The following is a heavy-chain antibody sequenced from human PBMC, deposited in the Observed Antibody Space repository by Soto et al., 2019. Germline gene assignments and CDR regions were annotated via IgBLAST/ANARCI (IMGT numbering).Heavy chain of an antibody. Sequence: PSETLSLTCTVSGGSISSSSYYWGWIRQPPGKGLEWIGSIYYSGSTYYNPSLKSRVTISVDTSKNQFSLKLSSVTAADTAVYYCARRREATIFGVVIIDWYFDLWGRGTLVTVSS. J-gene: IGHJ2*01. CDR1: GGSISSSSYY. D-gene: IGHD3-3*01. V-gene: IGHV4-39*01. CDR2: IYYSGST. CDR3: ARRREATIFGVVIIDWYFDL.